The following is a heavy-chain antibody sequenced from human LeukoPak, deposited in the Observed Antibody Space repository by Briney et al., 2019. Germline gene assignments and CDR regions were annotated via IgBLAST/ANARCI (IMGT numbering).Heavy chain of an antibody. Sequence: PGGSLRLSCTTSGFTFSSYAMSWVRQAPGKGLEWVSAISGSGGSTYYADSVKGRFTISRDNSKNTLYLQMNSLRAEDTAVYYCAKRDRLLPDYWGQGTLVTVSS. CDR1: GFTFSSYA. CDR3: AKRDRLLPDY. V-gene: IGHV3-23*01. CDR2: ISGSGGST. J-gene: IGHJ4*02. D-gene: IGHD3-9*01.